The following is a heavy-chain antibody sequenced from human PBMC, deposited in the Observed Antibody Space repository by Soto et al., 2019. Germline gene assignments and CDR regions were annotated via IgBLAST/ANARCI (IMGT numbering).Heavy chain of an antibody. D-gene: IGHD3-22*01. CDR1: GFTFSSYA. Sequence: PGGSLRLSCAASGFTFSSYAMSWVRQAPGKGLEWVSAISGSGGSTYYADSVKGRFTISRDNSKNTLYLQMNSLRAEDTAVYYCAKVHDSSGYYYLDYWGQGTLVTVSS. V-gene: IGHV3-23*01. CDR3: AKVHDSSGYYYLDY. J-gene: IGHJ4*02. CDR2: ISGSGGST.